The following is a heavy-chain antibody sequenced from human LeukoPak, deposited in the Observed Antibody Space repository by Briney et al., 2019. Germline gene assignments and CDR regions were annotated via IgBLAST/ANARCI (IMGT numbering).Heavy chain of an antibody. CDR2: IYYSGST. D-gene: IGHD5-18*01. Sequence: SETLSLTCTASGGSISSYYWSWFRQTPGKGPEWIGYIYYSGSTKYNPSLKSRVTISVDRSKNQFSLKLSSVTAADTAVYYCARYWGVQLWPHWYFDLWGRGSLVTVSS. CDR1: GGSISSYY. J-gene: IGHJ2*01. V-gene: IGHV4-59*01. CDR3: ARYWGVQLWPHWYFDL.